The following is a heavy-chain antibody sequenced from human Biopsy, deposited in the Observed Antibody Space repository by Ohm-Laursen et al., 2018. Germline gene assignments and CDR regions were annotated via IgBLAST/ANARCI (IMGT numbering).Heavy chain of an antibody. J-gene: IGHJ4*02. V-gene: IGHV3-49*01. Sequence: SLRLSCSASGFSFENYVMKWFRQGPGKGLEWVGLIRSSGYGGTADYAASVKGRFTISRDGSKSFAYLQMTSLRTEDTAVYFCAREGLGTTADYWGQGILVTVSS. CDR3: AREGLGTTADY. CDR1: GFSFENYV. D-gene: IGHD1/OR15-1a*01. CDR2: IRSSGYGGTA.